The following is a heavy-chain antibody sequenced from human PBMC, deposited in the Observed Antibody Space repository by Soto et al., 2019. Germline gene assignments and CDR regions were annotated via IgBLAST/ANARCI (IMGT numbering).Heavy chain of an antibody. CDR2: ISGSGGGT. J-gene: IGHJ6*02. Sequence: EVQLLESGGGLVQPGGSLRLSCAASGFTFSSYAMSWVRQAPGKGLEWVSAISGSGGGTYYADSVKGRFTISRDNSKNTLYLQMNSLRAEDTAVYYCAKGARGSGTRPHHYYYYGMDVWGQGTTVTVSS. CDR1: GFTFSSYA. CDR3: AKGARGSGTRPHHYYYYGMDV. V-gene: IGHV3-23*01. D-gene: IGHD3-16*01.